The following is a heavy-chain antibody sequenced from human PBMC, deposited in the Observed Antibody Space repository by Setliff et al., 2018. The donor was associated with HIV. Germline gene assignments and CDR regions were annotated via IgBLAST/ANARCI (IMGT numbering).Heavy chain of an antibody. CDR3: ATHYGDYGGVFYFDY. J-gene: IGHJ4*02. V-gene: IGHV4-34*01. D-gene: IGHD4-17*01. CDR1: GGSLSDYS. Sequence: SETLSLTCAVYGGSLSDYSWSWIRQPPGKGLEWIGEMNHSGSTNYNPSLKSRVTISVDTSKNQFSLKLSSVTAADTAVYYCATHYGDYGGVFYFDYWGQGTLVTVSS. CDR2: MNHSGST.